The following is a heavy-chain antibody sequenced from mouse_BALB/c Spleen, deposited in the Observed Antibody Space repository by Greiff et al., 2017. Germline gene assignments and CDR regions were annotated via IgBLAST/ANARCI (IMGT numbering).Heavy chain of an antibody. CDR2: SRNKANDYTT. J-gene: IGHJ1*01. CDR3: AREYDWYFDV. Sequence: EVHLVESGGGLVQPGGSLRLSCATSGFTFSDFYMEWVRQPPGKRLEWIAASRNKANDYTTEYSASVKGRFIVSRDTSQSILYLQMNALRAEDTAIYYCAREYDWYFDVWGAGTTVTVSS. V-gene: IGHV7-1*02. CDR1: GFTFSDFY.